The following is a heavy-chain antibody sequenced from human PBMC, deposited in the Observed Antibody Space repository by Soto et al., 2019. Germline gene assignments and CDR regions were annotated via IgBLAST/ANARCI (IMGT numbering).Heavy chain of an antibody. CDR2: MNPNSGNT. V-gene: IGHV1-8*02. D-gene: IGHD2-21*02. Sequence: ASVKVSCTASGYTFTSYGISWVRQAPGQGLEWMGWMNPNSGNTGYAQKFQGRVTMTRNTSISTAYMELSSLRSEDTAVYYCARKIVGGGDCYFVWGQGTLVTVSS. J-gene: IGHJ4*02. CDR1: GYTFTSYG. CDR3: ARKIVGGGDCYFV.